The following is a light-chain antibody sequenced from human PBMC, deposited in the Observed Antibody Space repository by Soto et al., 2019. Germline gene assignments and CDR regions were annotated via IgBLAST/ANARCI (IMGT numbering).Light chain of an antibody. J-gene: IGKJ1*01. CDR2: KAS. CDR1: QSISSW. V-gene: IGKV1-5*03. Sequence: DIQMTHSPSTLSAAVVYIFTITFLASQSISSWLAWYQPKPGKAPKLLIYKASSLESGVPSRFSGSGSGTEFTLTISSLQPDDFATYYCQKYNSYSWKCGQGNKGAIK. CDR3: QKYNSYSWK.